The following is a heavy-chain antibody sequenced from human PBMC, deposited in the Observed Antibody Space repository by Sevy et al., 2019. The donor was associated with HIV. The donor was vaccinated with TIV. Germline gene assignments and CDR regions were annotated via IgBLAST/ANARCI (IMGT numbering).Heavy chain of an antibody. Sequence: GGSLRLSCSASGFTFSSYAMHWVRQAPGKGLEYVSAISSNGGSTYYADSVKGSFTISRDNSRNRLYLQISSLRAEDSAVEYCVKLMYSSSCLGMGYFDYWGQGTLVTVSS. V-gene: IGHV3-64D*06. CDR2: ISSNGGST. J-gene: IGHJ4*02. D-gene: IGHD6-13*01. CDR3: VKLMYSSSCLGMGYFDY. CDR1: GFTFSSYA.